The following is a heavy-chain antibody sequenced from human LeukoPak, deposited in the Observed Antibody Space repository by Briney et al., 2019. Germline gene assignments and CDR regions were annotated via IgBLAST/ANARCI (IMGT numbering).Heavy chain of an antibody. CDR2: ISYGGSNK. J-gene: IGHJ3*02. Sequence: GGSLRLSCAASGFTFSSYAMHWVRQAPGKGLEWVAVISYGGSNKYYADSVKGRFTISRDNPKNTLYLQMNSLRAEDTAVYYCARARLRYDAFDIWGQGTMVTVSS. CDR1: GFTFSSYA. D-gene: IGHD4-17*01. V-gene: IGHV3-30-3*01. CDR3: ARARLRYDAFDI.